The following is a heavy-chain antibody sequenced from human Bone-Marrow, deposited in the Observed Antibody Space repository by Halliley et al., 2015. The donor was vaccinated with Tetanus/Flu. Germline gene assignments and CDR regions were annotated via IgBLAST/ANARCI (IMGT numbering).Heavy chain of an antibody. CDR2: MSYDGTNK. J-gene: IGHJ4*02. D-gene: IGHD1-26*01. CDR1: GITLSRYD. Sequence: SLRLSCAASGITLSRYDAHWVRQAPGKGLEWVAVMSYDGTNKYYADSLKGQFSISRDSSKNTLYLQINSLRAEDTAVYYCAKDHTPWEEGIPLDYWGQGTLVTVSS. CDR3: AKDHTPWEEGIPLDY. V-gene: IGHV3-33*06.